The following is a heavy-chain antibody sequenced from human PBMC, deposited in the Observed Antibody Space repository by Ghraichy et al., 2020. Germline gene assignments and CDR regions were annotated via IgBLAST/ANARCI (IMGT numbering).Heavy chain of an antibody. J-gene: IGHJ6*02. CDR1: GFTFSSYA. CDR2: ISSNGGST. CDR3: ARDFWSGYSPF. Sequence: GGYLRLSCAASGFTFSSYAMHWVRQAPGKGLEYVSAISSNGGSTYYANSVKGRFTISRDNSKNTLYLQMGSLRAEDMAVYYCARDFWSGYSPFWGQGTTVTVSS. V-gene: IGHV3-64*01. D-gene: IGHD3-3*01.